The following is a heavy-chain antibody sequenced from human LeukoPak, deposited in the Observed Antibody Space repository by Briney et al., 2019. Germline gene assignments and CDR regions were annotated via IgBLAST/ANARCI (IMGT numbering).Heavy chain of an antibody. CDR1: GYTFTGYY. CDR2: INPNSGGT. CDR3: ARAVVPAALVYYYGMDV. J-gene: IGHJ6*02. Sequence: ASVKVSCKASGYTFTGYYMQWVRQAPGHGLEWMGWINPNSGGTNYAQKFQGRVTMTRDTSISTAYMELSRLRSDDTAVYYCARAVVPAALVYYYGMDVWGQGTTVTVSS. V-gene: IGHV1-2*02. D-gene: IGHD2-2*01.